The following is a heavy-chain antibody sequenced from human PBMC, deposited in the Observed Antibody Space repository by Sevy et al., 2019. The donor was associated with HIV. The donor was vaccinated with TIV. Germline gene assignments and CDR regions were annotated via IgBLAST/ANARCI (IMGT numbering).Heavy chain of an antibody. J-gene: IGHJ5*02. CDR3: AREGYCSGGTCYSDKNWFDP. Sequence: GGSLRLSCTASRFTFSSYTMHWVRQAPSKGLEWVAVISYDGSNKYYADSVKGRFTISRDNSNNTLHLQMNSLRAEDTALYYCAREGYCSGGTCYSDKNWFDPWGQGTLVTVSS. CDR1: RFTFSSYT. CDR2: ISYDGSNK. D-gene: IGHD2-15*01. V-gene: IGHV3-30-3*01.